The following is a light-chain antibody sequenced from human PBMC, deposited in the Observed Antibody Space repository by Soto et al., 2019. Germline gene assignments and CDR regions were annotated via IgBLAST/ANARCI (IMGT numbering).Light chain of an antibody. CDR3: QQYYLYPRT. J-gene: IGKJ1*01. V-gene: IGKV1-8*01. CDR2: GSS. CDR1: QDIGNY. Sequence: AIRVTQSPSSFSASTGDRVTITCRASQDIGNYLAWYQQKPGKAPELLIYGSSTLHDGVPSRFSGSGSGTDFTLTISRLQSEDFATYYCQQYYLYPRTLGQGTKVE.